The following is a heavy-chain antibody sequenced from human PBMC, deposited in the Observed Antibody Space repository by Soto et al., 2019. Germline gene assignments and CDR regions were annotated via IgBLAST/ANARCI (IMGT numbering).Heavy chain of an antibody. Sequence: LEWLALIYWDDDKRYRLSLKRRLTITKDTSKNQVVLTMTNMDPVDTATYYCAHKGITTDAFDMWGQGTMVTVSS. CDR2: IYWDDDK. CDR3: AHKGITTDAFDM. D-gene: IGHD1-1*01. V-gene: IGHV2-5*02. J-gene: IGHJ3*02.